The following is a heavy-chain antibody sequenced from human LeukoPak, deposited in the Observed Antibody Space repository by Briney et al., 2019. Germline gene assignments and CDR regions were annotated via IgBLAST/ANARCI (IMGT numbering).Heavy chain of an antibody. CDR3: AREDIVVVPAAFDP. J-gene: IGHJ5*02. D-gene: IGHD2-2*01. CDR2: ISSSSNYI. CDR1: GFTFSSYS. V-gene: IGHV3-21*01. Sequence: TGGSLRLSCAASGFTFSSYSMNWVRQAPGKGLEWVSSISSSSNYIYYADSVKGRFTISRDNAKNSLYLQMNSLRAEDTAVYYCAREDIVVVPAAFDPWGQGTLVTVSS.